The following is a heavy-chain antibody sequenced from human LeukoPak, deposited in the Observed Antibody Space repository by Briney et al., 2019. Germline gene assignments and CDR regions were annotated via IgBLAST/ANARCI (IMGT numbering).Heavy chain of an antibody. V-gene: IGHV3-30*02. CDR3: ARDPRVYFDFDY. CDR1: GFTFSSYG. D-gene: IGHD2-8*01. J-gene: IGHJ4*02. Sequence: GGSLRLSCAASGFTFSSYGMHWVRQAPGKGLEWVAFIRYDGSNKYYADSVKGRFTISRDNAKNSLYLQMNSLRAEDTAVYYCARDPRVYFDFDYWGQGTLVTVSS. CDR2: IRYDGSNK.